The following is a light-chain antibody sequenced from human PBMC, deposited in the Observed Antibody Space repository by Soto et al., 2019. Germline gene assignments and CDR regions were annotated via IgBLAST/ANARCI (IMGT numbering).Light chain of an antibody. CDR2: DTS. J-gene: IGKJ5*01. CDR1: QTIRGL. CDR3: QQRHNWPIT. V-gene: IGKV3-11*01. Sequence: EIVLTQSPATLSLSPGERATLSCRTSQTIRGLLNWYQQRTGQAPRLLIYDTSNRATDIPARFSGSGSGPDFILTLSSLDPEDFGVYFCQQRHNWPITFGQGTRLDIK.